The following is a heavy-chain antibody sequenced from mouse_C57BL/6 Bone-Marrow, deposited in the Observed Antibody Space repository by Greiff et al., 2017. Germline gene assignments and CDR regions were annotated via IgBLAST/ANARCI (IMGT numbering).Heavy chain of an antibody. CDR1: GYTFTDYY. D-gene: IGHD2-1*01. J-gene: IGHJ1*03. V-gene: IGHV1-26*01. CDR3: ARPYGNYWYFDV. CDR2: INPNNGGT. Sequence: EVQLQQSGPELVKPGASVKISCKASGYTFTDYYMTWVKQSPGKSLEWIGDINPNNGGTSYNQKFKGKATLTVDKSSSTAYMELRSLTSEDSAVDYCARPYGNYWYFDVWGTGTTVTVSS.